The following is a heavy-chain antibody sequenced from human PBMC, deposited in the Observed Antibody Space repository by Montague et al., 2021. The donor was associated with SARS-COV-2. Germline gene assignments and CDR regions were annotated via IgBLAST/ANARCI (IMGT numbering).Heavy chain of an antibody. CDR2: IYYSGST. V-gene: IGHV4-39*07. CDR1: GGSTSSSSYY. D-gene: IGHD6-13*01. Sequence: SETLSLTCTVSGGSTSSSSYYWGWIRQPPGKGLEWIGSIYYSGSTYYNPSLKSRVTISVDTSKNQFSLKLSSVTAADTAVYYYARVGRQQLVRLSGMDVWGQGTTVTVSS. CDR3: ARVGRQQLVRLSGMDV. J-gene: IGHJ6*02.